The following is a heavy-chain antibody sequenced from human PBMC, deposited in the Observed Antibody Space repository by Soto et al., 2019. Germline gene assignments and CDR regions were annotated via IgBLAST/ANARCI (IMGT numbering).Heavy chain of an antibody. Sequence: QVQLVESGGCVVQPGRSLRLSCVASGFTFSSYGMHWVRQAPGKGLEWVAVIWYDGSNKYYADSVKGRFIISRDNSKNTLYLQRNSLRAEDTAVYYCARDIVGATTDSYWGQGTLVTVSS. CDR2: IWYDGSNK. CDR1: GFTFSSYG. J-gene: IGHJ4*02. V-gene: IGHV3-33*01. D-gene: IGHD1-26*01. CDR3: ARDIVGATTDSY.